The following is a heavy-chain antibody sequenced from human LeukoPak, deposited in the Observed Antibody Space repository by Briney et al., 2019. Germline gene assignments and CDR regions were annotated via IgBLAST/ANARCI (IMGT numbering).Heavy chain of an antibody. CDR1: GGSISSSSYY. D-gene: IGHD2-8*01. Sequence: SETLSLTCTVSGGSISSSSYYWGWIRQPPGKGLEWIGSIYYSGSTYYNPSLKSRVTISVDTSKNQFSLKLSSVTAADTAVYYCTSHCTNGVCYTSEAVFWGQGTLVTVSS. J-gene: IGHJ4*02. V-gene: IGHV4-39*07. CDR2: IYYSGST. CDR3: TSHCTNGVCYTSEAVF.